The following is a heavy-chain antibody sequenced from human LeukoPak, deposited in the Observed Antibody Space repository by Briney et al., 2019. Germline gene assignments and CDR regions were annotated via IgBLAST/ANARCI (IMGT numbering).Heavy chain of an antibody. D-gene: IGHD6-13*01. CDR2: IYYSGST. V-gene: IGHV4-59*01. CDR1: GGSISSYY. CDR3: ARATPHSSRGGPFDY. J-gene: IGHJ4*02. Sequence: SETLSLTCTISGGSISSYYWSWIRQPPGKGLEWIGYIYYSGSTNYNPSLKSRVTISVDTSKNQFSLKLSSVTAADTAVYYCARATPHSSRGGPFDYWGQGTLVTVSS.